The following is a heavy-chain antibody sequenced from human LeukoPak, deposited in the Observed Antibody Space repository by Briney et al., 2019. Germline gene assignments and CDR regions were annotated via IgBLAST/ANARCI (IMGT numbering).Heavy chain of an antibody. CDR2: ISSSGSTI. Sequence: PGGSLRLSCAASGSTFSSYEMNWVRQAPGKGLEWVSYISSSGSTIYYADSVKGRFTISRDNAKNSLYLQMNSLRAEDTAVYYCARDPSLAVAGFFDYWGQGTLVTVSS. CDR1: GSTFSSYE. D-gene: IGHD6-19*01. J-gene: IGHJ4*02. V-gene: IGHV3-48*03. CDR3: ARDPSLAVAGFFDY.